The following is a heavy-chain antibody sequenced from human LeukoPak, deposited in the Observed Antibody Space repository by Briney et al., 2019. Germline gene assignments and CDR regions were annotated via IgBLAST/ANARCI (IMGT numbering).Heavy chain of an antibody. CDR1: GFTFSSYN. V-gene: IGHV3-21*01. D-gene: IGHD5-18*01. CDR3: ARVDTAMVTSFDY. CDR2: ISNSSTYI. Sequence: GGSLRPSCAASGFTFSSYNMNWVRQAPGKGLEWVSSISNSSTYIYYADSVKGRFTISRDNAKNSLYLQMNSLRAEDTAVYYCARVDTAMVTSFDYWGQGTLVTVSS. J-gene: IGHJ4*02.